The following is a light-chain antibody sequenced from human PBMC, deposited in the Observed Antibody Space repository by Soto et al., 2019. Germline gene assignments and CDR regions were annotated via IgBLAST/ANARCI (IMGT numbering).Light chain of an antibody. CDR1: QSLLHSDGYNY. J-gene: IGKJ4*01. CDR2: SGS. V-gene: IGKV2-28*01. Sequence: EIVLTQSSLSLPVTPGEPASISCRSSQSLLHSDGYNYLDWYLQKPGQSPQPLIYSGSHRASGVPDRYRGRGSGTDPTQKISRVEAEDVGIYYCMQVLQTPATFGRGTKVDIK. CDR3: MQVLQTPAT.